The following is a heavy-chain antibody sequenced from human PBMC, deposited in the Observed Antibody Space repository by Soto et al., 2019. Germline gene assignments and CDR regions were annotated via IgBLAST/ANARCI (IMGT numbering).Heavy chain of an antibody. J-gene: IGHJ4*02. CDR1: GFTFSRYS. CDR3: ARPKSASYFFADFDY. V-gene: IGHV3-48*02. CDR2: ISSSSSTI. Sequence: GGSLRLSCAASGFTFSRYSMNWVRQAPGKGLEWVSYISSSSSTIYYADAVKGRFTISRDNAKNSLFLQMNSLRDEDTAVYYCARPKSASYFFADFDYWGQGTLVTVSS. D-gene: IGHD1-26*01.